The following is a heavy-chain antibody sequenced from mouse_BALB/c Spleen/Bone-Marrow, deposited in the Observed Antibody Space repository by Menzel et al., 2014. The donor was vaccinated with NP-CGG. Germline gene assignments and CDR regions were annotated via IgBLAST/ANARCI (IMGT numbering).Heavy chain of an antibody. Sequence: EVQLQQSGPELVKPGASMKISCKASGYSFAGYTMNWVKRSHGKNLEWIGLINPYNGGSSYNQKFKGKATLTVDKSSSTAYMELLSLTSEDSAVYYCAREGYGSSYGFAYWGQGTLATVSA. CDR1: GYSFAGYT. CDR2: INPYNGGS. D-gene: IGHD1-1*01. CDR3: AREGYGSSYGFAY. V-gene: IGHV1-31*01. J-gene: IGHJ3*01.